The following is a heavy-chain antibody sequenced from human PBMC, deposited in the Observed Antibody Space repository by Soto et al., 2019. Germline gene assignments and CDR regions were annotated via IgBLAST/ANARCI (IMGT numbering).Heavy chain of an antibody. CDR1: GDSISSSSYY. CDR2: IYYSGST. D-gene: IGHD1-26*01. V-gene: IGHV4-39*01. CDR3: ASPSKGYYGHGDYYGMDV. Sequence: SETLSLTCTVSGDSISSSSYYWAWIRQPPGKGLEWIGNIYYSGSTYYNPSLKSRVTISVDTSKNQFSLKLSSVTAADTAVYYCASPSKGYYGHGDYYGMDVGGQGTTVTVSS. J-gene: IGHJ6*02.